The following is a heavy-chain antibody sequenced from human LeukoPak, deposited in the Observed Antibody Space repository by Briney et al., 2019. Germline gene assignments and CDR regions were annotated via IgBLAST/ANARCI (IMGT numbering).Heavy chain of an antibody. D-gene: IGHD3-3*02. Sequence: ASVKVSCKASGGSFIDYPINWVRQAPGQGLEWLGGIIPKYSASNYAQAFQGRGTITADESTNTVYMEMSGLTPDDTAVYYCVRPDRIFGVPAAFDAWGQGTLVAVSS. J-gene: IGHJ3*01. CDR1: GGSFIDYP. V-gene: IGHV1-69*13. CDR2: IIPKYSAS. CDR3: VRPDRIFGVPAAFDA.